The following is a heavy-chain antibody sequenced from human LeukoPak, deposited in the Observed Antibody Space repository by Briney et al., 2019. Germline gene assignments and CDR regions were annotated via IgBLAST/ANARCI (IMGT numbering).Heavy chain of an antibody. CDR2: IYHSGST. V-gene: IGHV4-4*02. J-gene: IGHJ5*02. Sequence: PSETLSLTCAVSGGSISSSNWWSWVRQPPGKGLEWIGEIYHSGSTNYNPSLKSRVTISVDKSKNQFSLKLSSVTAADTAVYYCARGPSDYVWGSYRFFLDPWGQGTLVTVSS. D-gene: IGHD3-16*02. CDR1: GGSISSSNW. CDR3: ARGPSDYVWGSYRFFLDP.